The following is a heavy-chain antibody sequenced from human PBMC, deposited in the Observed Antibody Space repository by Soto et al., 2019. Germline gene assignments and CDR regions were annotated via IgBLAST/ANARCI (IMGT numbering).Heavy chain of an antibody. J-gene: IGHJ6*02. V-gene: IGHV3-23*01. CDR1: GFSFSSYA. Sequence: EVQLLESGGGLKQPGESLRLSCAASGFSFSSYAMSWVRQAPGKGLEWVSGIRDSGGNTYYADAVKGRFTISRDNSKNTVYLQMNSLRAEDTAVYYCAKSGGFSGSEWRGYYYYGMDVWGQGTTGTVSS. CDR2: IRDSGGNT. CDR3: AKSGGFSGSEWRGYYYYGMDV. D-gene: IGHD5-12*01.